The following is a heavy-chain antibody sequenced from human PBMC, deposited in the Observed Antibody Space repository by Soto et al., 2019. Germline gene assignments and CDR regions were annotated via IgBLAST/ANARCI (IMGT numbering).Heavy chain of an antibody. CDR3: ASAGRSDYIWGSYRSESDY. CDR2: IYYSGST. Sequence: PSETLSLTCTVSGGSISSYYWSWIRQPPGKGLEWIGYIYYSGSTNYNPSLKSRVTISVDTSKNQFSLKLSSVTAADTAVYYCASAGRSDYIWGSYRSESDYWGQGTLVTVSS. V-gene: IGHV4-59*08. CDR1: GGSISSYY. J-gene: IGHJ4*02. D-gene: IGHD3-16*02.